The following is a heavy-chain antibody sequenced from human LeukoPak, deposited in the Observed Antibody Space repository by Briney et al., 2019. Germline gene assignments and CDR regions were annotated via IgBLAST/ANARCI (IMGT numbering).Heavy chain of an antibody. V-gene: IGHV3-7*01. J-gene: IGHJ6*02. CDR3: ATYKRWVAGDV. CDR1: GFTFSSYS. Sequence: GGSLRLSCAASGFTFSSYSMSWVRQAPGKGPEWVANIKQDGSEEHYVDSVKGRFTVSRDNARNSLFLQMNSLRVEDTAVYYRATYKRWVAGDVWGQGTTVSVSS. D-gene: IGHD1-14*01. CDR2: IKQDGSEE.